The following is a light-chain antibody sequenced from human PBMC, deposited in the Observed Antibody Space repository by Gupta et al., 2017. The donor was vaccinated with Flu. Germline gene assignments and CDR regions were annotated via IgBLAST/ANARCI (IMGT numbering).Light chain of an antibody. CDR1: QSLLHSNGYNY. Sequence: IVMTQSPLSLLVTPGVPASISCRSSQSLLHSNGYNYLDWYLQKPGQSPQLLIYLGSNRASGVPDRFSGSGSGTDFTLKISRVEAEDVGVYYCMQALQTPITFGQGTRLEIK. V-gene: IGKV2-28*01. J-gene: IGKJ5*01. CDR3: MQALQTPIT. CDR2: LGS.